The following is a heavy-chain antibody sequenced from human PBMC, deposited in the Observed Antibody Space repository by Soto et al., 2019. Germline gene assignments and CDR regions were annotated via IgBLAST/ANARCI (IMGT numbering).Heavy chain of an antibody. Sequence: PGGSLRLSCAASGFTFSSYGMHWVRQAPGKGLEWVAVISYGGSNKYYADSVKGRFTISRDNSKNTLYLQMNSLRAEDTAVYYCAKDLGRLQLLLDYYYYGMDVWGQGTTVTVSS. CDR1: GFTFSSYG. V-gene: IGHV3-30*18. J-gene: IGHJ6*02. CDR2: ISYGGSNK. CDR3: AKDLGRLQLLLDYYYYGMDV. D-gene: IGHD1-7*01.